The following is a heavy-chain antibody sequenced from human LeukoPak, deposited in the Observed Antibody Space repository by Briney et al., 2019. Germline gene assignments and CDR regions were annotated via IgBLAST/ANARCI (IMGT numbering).Heavy chain of an antibody. CDR3: AKDGTAMGLLDAFDI. J-gene: IGHJ3*02. CDR2: ISGSGGST. D-gene: IGHD5-18*01. V-gene: IGHV3-23*01. CDR1: GFTFSSYA. Sequence: GGSLRLSCAASGFTFSSYAMSWVRQAPGKGLEWVSAISGSGGSTYYADSVKGRFTISRDNSKNPLYLQMNSLRAEDTAVYYCAKDGTAMGLLDAFDIWGQGTMVTVSS.